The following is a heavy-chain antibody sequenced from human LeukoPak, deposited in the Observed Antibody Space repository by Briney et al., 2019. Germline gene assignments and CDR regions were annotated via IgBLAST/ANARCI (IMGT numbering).Heavy chain of an antibody. CDR3: ARDRYSGRSNFDY. V-gene: IGHV3-74*01. CDR2: IKTDGSST. J-gene: IGHJ4*02. Sequence: PGGSLRLSCAASGFTFSNYWMHWVRQAPGKGLVWVSRIKTDGSSTNYADSVKGRFTISRDNAKNTLYLQMNSLRAEDTAVYYCARDRYSGRSNFDYWGQGTLVTVSS. CDR1: GFTFSNYW. D-gene: IGHD1-26*01.